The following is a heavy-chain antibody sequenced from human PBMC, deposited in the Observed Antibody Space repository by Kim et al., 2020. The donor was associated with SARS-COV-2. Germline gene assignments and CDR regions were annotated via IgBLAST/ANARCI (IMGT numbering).Heavy chain of an antibody. Sequence: GGSLRLSCAASGFTFSNCAMNWVRQAPGKGLELVSLIYAGGSNTNYADSVKGRFTISRDDSKNTLYLQMSGLRAEDTAVYYCGKGFDNRPHFFDYWGQGTLVTVSS. D-gene: IGHD3-10*01. CDR2: IYAGGSNT. V-gene: IGHV3-23*03. CDR3: GKGFDNRPHFFDY. CDR1: GFTFSNCA. J-gene: IGHJ4*02.